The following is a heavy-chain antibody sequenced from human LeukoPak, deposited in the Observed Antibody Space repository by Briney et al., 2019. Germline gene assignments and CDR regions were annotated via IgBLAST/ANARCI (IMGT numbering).Heavy chain of an antibody. CDR1: GYSISSGYY. V-gene: IGHV4-38-2*02. Sequence: SETLSLTCTVSGYSISSGYYWGWIRQPPGKGLEWIGRVYTSGSSTYNPSLMSRVSMSIDTSKNQFSLRMSSVIAADTAVYYCARGGAVVPAVIIDDAFDIWGQGTTVTVSS. D-gene: IGHD2-2*02. CDR2: VYTSGSS. J-gene: IGHJ3*02. CDR3: ARGGAVVPAVIIDDAFDI.